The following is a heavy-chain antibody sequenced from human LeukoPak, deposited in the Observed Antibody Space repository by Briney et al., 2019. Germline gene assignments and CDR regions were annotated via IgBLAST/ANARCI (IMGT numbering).Heavy chain of an antibody. J-gene: IGHJ4*02. Sequence: GGSLRLSCAASGFTFSIYAMSWVRQAPGKGLEWVSTIAGSGATTYYADSVKGRFTISRDNSKNTLYLQMNSLRAEDTAVYYCAKYIVGNSDSYWGQGTLVTVSS. CDR3: AKYIVGNSDSY. D-gene: IGHD1-26*01. V-gene: IGHV3-23*01. CDR2: IAGSGATT. CDR1: GFTFSIYA.